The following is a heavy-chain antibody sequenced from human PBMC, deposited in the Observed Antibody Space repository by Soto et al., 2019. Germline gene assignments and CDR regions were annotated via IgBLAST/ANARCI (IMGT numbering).Heavy chain of an antibody. CDR2: ISGGGGST. D-gene: IGHD2-21*02. CDR3: AKGFIVVVSVLRPDDAFDI. Sequence: GGSLRLSCAASGFTFSSYAMNCVRQAPGKWLEWVAGISGGGGSTYYADSVKGRFTISRDTSKNTVYLQLNNLRAEDTAVYYCAKGFIVVVSVLRPDDAFDIWGQETMVAVSS. CDR1: GFTFSSYA. V-gene: IGHV3-23*01. J-gene: IGHJ3*02.